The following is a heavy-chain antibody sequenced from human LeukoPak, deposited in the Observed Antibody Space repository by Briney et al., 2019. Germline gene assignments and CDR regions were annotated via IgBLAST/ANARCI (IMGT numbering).Heavy chain of an antibody. CDR3: AKGPLLWD. CDR2: ISGSGGSP. D-gene: IGHD2/OR15-2a*01. Sequence: GGSLRLSCAASGFTFTTYWMSWVRQAPGKGLEWVSSISGSGGSPYYADSVKGRFTISRDNSKNTLYLQMNSLRAEDTAVYYCAKGPLLWDWGQGTLVTVSS. V-gene: IGHV3-23*01. J-gene: IGHJ4*02. CDR1: GFTFTTYW.